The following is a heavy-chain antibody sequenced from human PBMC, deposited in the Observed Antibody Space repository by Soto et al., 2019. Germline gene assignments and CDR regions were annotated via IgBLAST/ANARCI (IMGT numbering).Heavy chain of an antibody. CDR2: IYSSGAT. D-gene: IGHD2-21*02. J-gene: IGHJ4*02. CDR3: ARGPFCGNDCYFDV. CDR1: GGSISGFY. V-gene: IGHV4-4*07. Sequence: SETLSLTCTVAGGSISGFYWSWVRQPAGKGLEWIGRIYSSGATKYNPSLRNRVTMSVDTSTDQYSLNLASMTAADTAVYFCARGPFCGNDCYFDVWGKGTQVTVS.